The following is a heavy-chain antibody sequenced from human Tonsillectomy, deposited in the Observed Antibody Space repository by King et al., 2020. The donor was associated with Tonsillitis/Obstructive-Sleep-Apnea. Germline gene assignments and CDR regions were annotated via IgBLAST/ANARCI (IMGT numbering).Heavy chain of an antibody. D-gene: IGHD1-26*01. J-gene: IGHJ4*02. CDR2: IWYDGSNE. Sequence: VQLVESGGGVVRPGRSLRLSCAASGFTFSSYGMHWVRQAPGKGLEWVAVIWYDGSNEYYAESVKGRFTISRDNSKNTLYLQMNSLRAEDTAVYYCAREWSGGSWYFDYWGQGILVTVSS. CDR1: GFTFSSYG. V-gene: IGHV3-33*01. CDR3: AREWSGGSWYFDY.